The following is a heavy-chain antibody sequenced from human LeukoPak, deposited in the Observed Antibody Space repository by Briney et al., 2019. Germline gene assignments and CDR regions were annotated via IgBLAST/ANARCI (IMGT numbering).Heavy chain of an antibody. CDR1: GVSFSGYY. D-gene: IGHD6-6*01. CDR2: INHGGSI. CDR3: ARHTGEYSSSWLDI. V-gene: IGHV4-34*01. J-gene: IGHJ3*02. Sequence: SETLSLTCAVYGVSFSGYYWSWIRQPPGKGLEWIGEINHGGSISYNPSLKSRVTISVDTSKNHFSLKLSSVTAADTAVYYCARHTGEYSSSWLDIWGQGTMVTVSS.